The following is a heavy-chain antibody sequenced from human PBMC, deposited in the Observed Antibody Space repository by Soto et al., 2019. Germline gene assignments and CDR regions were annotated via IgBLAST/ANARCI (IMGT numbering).Heavy chain of an antibody. CDR3: ARSGAVAGIGGH. J-gene: IGHJ4*02. CDR1: GFTFSNYE. V-gene: IGHV3-48*03. Sequence: EVQLVESGGGLVQPGGSLRLSCAASGFTFSNYEMNWVRQAPRKGLEWVSFISSSGSAIYYADSVKGRFTISRDNAKNSLDLQMNSLRVEDTAVYYCARSGAVAGIGGHWGQGTLVTVSS. D-gene: IGHD6-19*01. CDR2: ISSSGSAI.